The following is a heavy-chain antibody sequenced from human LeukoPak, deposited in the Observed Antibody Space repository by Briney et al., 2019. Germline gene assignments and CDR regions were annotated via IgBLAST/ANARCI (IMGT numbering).Heavy chain of an antibody. J-gene: IGHJ5*02. CDR3: ARDLGGWSSDWFDP. CDR2: ISSSSSYI. CDR1: GFTFSSYS. Sequence: GGSLRLSCAASGFTFSSYSMNWVRQAPGEGLEWVSPISSSSSYIYYADSVKGRFTISRDNAKNSLYLQMNSLRAEDTAVYYFARDLGGWSSDWFDPRGQGTLVTVSS. V-gene: IGHV3-21*01. D-gene: IGHD1-26*01.